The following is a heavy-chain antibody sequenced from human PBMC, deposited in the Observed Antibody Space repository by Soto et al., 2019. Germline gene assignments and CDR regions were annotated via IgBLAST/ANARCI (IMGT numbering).Heavy chain of an antibody. J-gene: IGHJ4*02. V-gene: IGHV3-23*01. D-gene: IGHD6-19*01. CDR2: ITSAGST. CDR1: GFTFSNYA. Sequence: EVQLLESGGDLAQPGGSLRLICAASGFTFSNYAMTWVRQSPGKGLGWVSTITSAGSTFYGDTVKGRFTISRDNSKXTLXXQXXXXXXXXXXXXXXXXXXXFXSQSSGWANRFDSWGQGTLVTVSS. CDR3: XXXXXFXSQSSGWANRFDS.